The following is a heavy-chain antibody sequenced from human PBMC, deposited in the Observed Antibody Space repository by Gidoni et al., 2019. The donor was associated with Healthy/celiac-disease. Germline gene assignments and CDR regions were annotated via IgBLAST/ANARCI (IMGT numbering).Heavy chain of an antibody. Sequence: QVQLLQSAAEVTNPGASVTVPCQASCYTFTGHYMHWGRQAPGQGLEWMGWINPNSGGTNYAQKFQGRVTMTRDTSISTGYMGLSRLRSDDTAGYYCARETVGYVADYWGQGTLVTVSS. CDR3: ARETVGYVADY. D-gene: IGHD2-8*02. CDR1: CYTFTGHY. CDR2: INPNSGGT. V-gene: IGHV1-2*02. J-gene: IGHJ4*02.